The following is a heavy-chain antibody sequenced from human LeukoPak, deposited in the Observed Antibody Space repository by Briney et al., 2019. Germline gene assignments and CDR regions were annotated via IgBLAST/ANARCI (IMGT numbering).Heavy chain of an antibody. CDR1: GGSISHYY. V-gene: IGHV4-59*08. CDR2: VSNSGTT. CDR3: ASIVLMVYAIDY. D-gene: IGHD2-8*01. Sequence: SETLSLTCTVSGGSISHYYWSWLRQSPGKGLEWIGYVSNSGTTNYRPSLRSRVTVSVDTSQNQFSLKLSSVTAADTAVYYCASIVLMVYAIDYWGQGTLVTVSS. J-gene: IGHJ4*02.